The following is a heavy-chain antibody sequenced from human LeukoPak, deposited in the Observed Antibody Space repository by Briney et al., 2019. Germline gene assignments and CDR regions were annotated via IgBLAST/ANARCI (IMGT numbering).Heavy chain of an antibody. CDR3: AREAGLYGAFDI. CDR1: GFSFTTYW. J-gene: IGHJ3*02. D-gene: IGHD2/OR15-2a*01. CDR2: IKQDGTEK. V-gene: IGHV3-7*01. Sequence: GGSLRLSCAASGFSFTTYWMSWVRQAPGKGLEWVANIKQDGTEKYYADSVKGRLTISRDNSKNTLYLQMNSLRAEDTAVYYCAREAGLYGAFDIWGQGTMVTVSS.